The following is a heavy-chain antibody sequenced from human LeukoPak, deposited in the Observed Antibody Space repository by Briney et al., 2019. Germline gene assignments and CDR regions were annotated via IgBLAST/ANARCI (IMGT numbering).Heavy chain of an antibody. Sequence: GGSLRLSCAASGFTFSSYAMSWVRQAPGKGLEWVSAISGSGGSTYYADSVKGRFTISRDNSKNTLYLQMNSLRAEDTAVYYCASLKQQLVRGDSYWGQGTLVTVSS. D-gene: IGHD6-13*01. J-gene: IGHJ4*02. CDR3: ASLKQQLVRGDSY. CDR1: GFTFSSYA. V-gene: IGHV3-23*01. CDR2: ISGSGGST.